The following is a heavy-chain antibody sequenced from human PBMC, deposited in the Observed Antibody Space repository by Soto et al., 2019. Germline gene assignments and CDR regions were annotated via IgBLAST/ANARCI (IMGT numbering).Heavy chain of an antibody. CDR1: GFTFSSYA. Sequence: EVQLLESGGGLVQPGGSLRLSRAASGFTFSSYAMSWVRQAPGKGLEWVSGISVSGDSTFYADSVKGRFTISRDNSKNTLYLQMNSLRGEDTAVYYCAKAVVPSWYYYMGAWGKGTTVTVSS. J-gene: IGHJ6*03. V-gene: IGHV3-23*01. CDR2: ISVSGDST. CDR3: AKAVVPSWYYYMGA. D-gene: IGHD2-2*01.